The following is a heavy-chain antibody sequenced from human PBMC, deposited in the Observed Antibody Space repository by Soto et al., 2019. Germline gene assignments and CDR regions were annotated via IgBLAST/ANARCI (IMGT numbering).Heavy chain of an antibody. V-gene: IGHV4-39*01. CDR2: IYYSGST. CDR1: GGSISSSSYY. Sequence: QLQLQESGPGLVKPSETLSLTCTVSGGSISSSSYYWGWIRQPPGKGLEWIGSIYYSGSTYYNPSLKSRVTISVDTSKNQFSLKLSSVTAADTAVYYCARVVRVILGMDVWGQGTTVTVSS. J-gene: IGHJ6*02. CDR3: ARVVRVILGMDV. D-gene: IGHD3-10*01.